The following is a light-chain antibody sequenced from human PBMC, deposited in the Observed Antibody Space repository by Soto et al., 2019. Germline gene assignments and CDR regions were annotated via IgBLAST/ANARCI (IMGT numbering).Light chain of an antibody. CDR3: QQYITSPPMYT. V-gene: IGKV3-20*01. CDR1: QSVGSRY. Sequence: ETVLTQSPGTLSLSPGERATLSCRASQSVGSRYLAWYQQKPGQAPRLLIYGASSRATGIPDRFSGSVSGTEFTLTISGLEPEDFAVYYCQQYITSPPMYTFGQGTQLEIK. CDR2: GAS. J-gene: IGKJ2*01.